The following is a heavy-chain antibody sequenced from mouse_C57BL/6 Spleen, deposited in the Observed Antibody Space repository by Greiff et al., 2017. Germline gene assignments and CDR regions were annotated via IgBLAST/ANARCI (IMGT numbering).Heavy chain of an antibody. CDR3: TVYGSSSYYFDY. Sequence: EVQVVESGGGLVQPGGSMKLSCVASGFTFSNYWMNWVRQSPEKGLEWVAQIRLKSDNYATHYAESVKGRFTISRDDSKSSVYLQMNNLRAEDTGIYYCTVYGSSSYYFDYWGQGTTLTVSS. CDR2: IRLKSDNYAT. J-gene: IGHJ2*01. D-gene: IGHD1-1*01. V-gene: IGHV6-3*01. CDR1: GFTFSNYW.